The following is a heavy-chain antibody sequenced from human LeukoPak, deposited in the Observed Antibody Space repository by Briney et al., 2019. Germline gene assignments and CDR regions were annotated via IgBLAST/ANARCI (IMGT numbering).Heavy chain of an antibody. CDR2: ISYDGSNK. J-gene: IGHJ4*02. CDR3: AKDYYDSSGYSHYFDY. D-gene: IGHD3-22*01. Sequence: PGGSLRLSCAASGLTFSRYWMTWVRQAPGKGLEWVAVISYDGSNKYYADSVKGRFTISRDNSKNTLYLQMNSLRAEDTAVFYCAKDYYDSSGYSHYFDYWGQGTLVTVSS. CDR1: GLTFSRYW. V-gene: IGHV3-30*18.